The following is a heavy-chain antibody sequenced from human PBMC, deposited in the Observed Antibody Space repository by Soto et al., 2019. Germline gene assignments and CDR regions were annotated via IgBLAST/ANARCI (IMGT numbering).Heavy chain of an antibody. Sequence: EVQLVESGGGLVQAGGSLRLSCVASGFSFSSYRINWVRQAPGKGLEWLSCISSSGGIIYDADSVKGRFTICRDNAKNSLFLQMTSLRAEDTAVYYSAEEGKSGSVFGYWGQGTLVTVSS. J-gene: IGHJ4*02. CDR1: GFSFSSYR. CDR3: AEEGKSGSVFGY. V-gene: IGHV3-48*03. CDR2: ISSSGGII. D-gene: IGHD1-26*01.